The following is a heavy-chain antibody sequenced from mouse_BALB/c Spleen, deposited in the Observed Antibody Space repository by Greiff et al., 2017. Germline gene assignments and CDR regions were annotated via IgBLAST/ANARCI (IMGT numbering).Heavy chain of an antibody. CDR2: ISSGGST. J-gene: IGHJ4*01. CDR3: ARGRDYGSSYYAMDY. Sequence: EVQLVESGGGLVKPGGSLKLSCAASGFTFSSYAMSWVRQTPEKRLEWVASISSGGSTYYPDSVKGRFTISRDNARNILYLQMSSLRSEDTAMYYCARGRDYGSSYYAMDYWGQGTSVTVSS. V-gene: IGHV5-6-5*01. D-gene: IGHD1-1*01. CDR1: GFTFSSYA.